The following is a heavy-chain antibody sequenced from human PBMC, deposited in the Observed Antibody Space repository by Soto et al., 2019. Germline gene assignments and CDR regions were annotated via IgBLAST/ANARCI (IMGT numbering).Heavy chain of an antibody. Sequence: QLQLQESGSGLVKPSQTLSLTCAVSGGSISSGGYSCSWIRQPPGKGLEWIGYIYHSGSTYYNPSLKSRVTLSVDRSKNQFSLRLTSLTAADTAVYYCARGVAIHLWFGNYFDYWGQGTLVTVSS. CDR2: IYHSGST. J-gene: IGHJ4*02. CDR1: GGSISSGGYS. V-gene: IGHV4-30-2*01. CDR3: ARGVAIHLWFGNYFDY. D-gene: IGHD5-18*01.